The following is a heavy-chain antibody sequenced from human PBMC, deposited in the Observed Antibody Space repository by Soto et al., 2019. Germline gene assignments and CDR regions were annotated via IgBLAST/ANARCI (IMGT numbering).Heavy chain of an antibody. J-gene: IGHJ5*02. CDR2: IYYSGST. D-gene: IGHD3-10*01. CDR3: ARAFDYGLNWFDP. CDR1: GGSISSGGYY. V-gene: IGHV4-31*03. Sequence: PSETLSLTCTVSGGSISSGGYYWSWIRQHPGKGLEWIGYIYYSGSTYYNPSLKSRVTISVDTSKNQFSLKLSSVTAADTAVYYCARAFDYGLNWFDPWGQGTLVTVSS.